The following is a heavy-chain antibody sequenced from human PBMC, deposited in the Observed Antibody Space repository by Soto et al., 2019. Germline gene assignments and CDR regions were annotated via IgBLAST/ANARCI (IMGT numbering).Heavy chain of an antibody. CDR3: ARFPNLHYGGNSGFDY. CDR1: GGTFSSYA. J-gene: IGHJ4*02. CDR2: IIPIFGTA. V-gene: IGHV1-69*01. D-gene: IGHD4-17*01. Sequence: QVQLVQSGAEVKKPGSSVKVSCKASGGTFSSYAISWVRQAPGQGLEWMGGIIPIFGTANYAQKSQGRVTITADESTSTAYMELSSLRSEDTAVYYCARFPNLHYGGNSGFDYWGQGTLVTVSS.